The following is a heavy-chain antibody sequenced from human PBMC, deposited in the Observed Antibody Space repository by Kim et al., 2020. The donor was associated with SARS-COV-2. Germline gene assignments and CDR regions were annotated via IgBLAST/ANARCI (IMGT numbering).Heavy chain of an antibody. Sequence: SETLSLTCTVSGGSISSSSYYWGWIRQPPGKGLEWIGSIYYSGSTYYNPSLKSRVTISVDTSKNQFSLKLSSVTAADTAVYYCARPVASIALAADWYFDL. CDR1: GGSISSSSYY. D-gene: IGHD6-19*01. CDR2: IYYSGST. J-gene: IGHJ2*01. CDR3: ARPVASIALAADWYFDL. V-gene: IGHV4-39*01.